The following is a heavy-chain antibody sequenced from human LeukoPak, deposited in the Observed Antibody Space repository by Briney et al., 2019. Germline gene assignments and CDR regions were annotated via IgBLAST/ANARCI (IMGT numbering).Heavy chain of an antibody. CDR1: GFTFSDYG. J-gene: IGHJ4*02. CDR2: IRFDASNE. V-gene: IGHV3-30*02. CDR3: ARGHTAVTRHFDF. Sequence: QPGGSLRLSCATSGFTFSDYGMHWVRQAPGKGLEWVAFIRFDASNEYYADSVKGRFTISRDNSKNTLYLQMNSLRAEDTAVYYCARGHTAVTRHFDFWGQGTLVTVSS. D-gene: IGHD4-17*01.